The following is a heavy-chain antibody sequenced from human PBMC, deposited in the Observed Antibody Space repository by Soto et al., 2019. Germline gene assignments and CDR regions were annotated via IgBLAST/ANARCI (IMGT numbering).Heavy chain of an antibody. J-gene: IGHJ6*02. CDR1: GGSFSGYY. CDR2: INHSGST. D-gene: IGHD4-4*01. CDR3: ARKALYSNYVGIYYYYYGTDV. V-gene: IGHV4-34*01. Sequence: QVQLQQWGAGLLKPSETLSLTCAVYGGSFSGYYWSWIRQAPGQGLEWIGEINHSGSTNDNPSINSRVNTSVDKAKNQFSLKMTSVTAEDTAVYYCARKALYSNYVGIYYYYYGTDVWGQGTTVTVSS.